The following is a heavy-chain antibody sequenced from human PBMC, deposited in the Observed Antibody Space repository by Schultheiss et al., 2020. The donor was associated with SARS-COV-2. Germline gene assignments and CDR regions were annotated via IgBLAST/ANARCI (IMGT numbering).Heavy chain of an antibody. CDR1: GGSISSRGYY. CDR2: IYYSGST. D-gene: IGHD4-17*01. V-gene: IGHV4-39*07. J-gene: IGHJ6*02. Sequence: SETLSLTCTDSGGSISSRGYYWGWIRQPPGKGLEWIGSIYYSGSTYYNPSLKSRLTISVDTSTNQFSLKLSSVTAADTAVYYCARGLGAVTTENDGVDVWGQGTTVTVPS. CDR3: ARGLGAVTTENDGVDV.